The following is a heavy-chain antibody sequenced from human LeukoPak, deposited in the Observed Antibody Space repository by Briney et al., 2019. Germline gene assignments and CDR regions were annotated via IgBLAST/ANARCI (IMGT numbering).Heavy chain of an antibody. Sequence: GGSLRLSCAASGFTFSNYGMHWVRQAPGKGLEWVAFIRSDGINKYHADSVKGRFTISRDNSKNTLYLQMDSLRADDTAVYYCARAVPGYLGHFDYWGQGTLVTVSS. V-gene: IGHV3-30*02. CDR3: ARAVPGYLGHFDY. CDR2: IRSDGINK. D-gene: IGHD3-10*02. J-gene: IGHJ4*02. CDR1: GFTFSNYG.